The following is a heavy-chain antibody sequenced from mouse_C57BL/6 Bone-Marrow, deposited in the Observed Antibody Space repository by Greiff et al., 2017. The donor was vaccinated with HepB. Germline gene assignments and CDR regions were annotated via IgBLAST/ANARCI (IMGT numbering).Heavy chain of an antibody. V-gene: IGHV1-54*01. CDR3: TTWYGSSFYYFDY. CDR2: INPGSGGT. CDR1: GYAFTNYL. D-gene: IGHD1-1*01. Sequence: QVQLQQSGAELVRPGTSVKVSCKASGYAFTNYLIEWVKQRPGQGLEWIGVINPGSGGTNYNEKFKGKATLTADKSSSTAYMQLSSLTSEDSAVYYCTTWYGSSFYYFDYWGQGTTLTVSS. J-gene: IGHJ2*01.